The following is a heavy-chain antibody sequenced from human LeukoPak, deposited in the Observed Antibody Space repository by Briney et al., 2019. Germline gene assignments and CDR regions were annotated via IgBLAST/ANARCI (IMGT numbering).Heavy chain of an antibody. Sequence: GGTLRLSCAASRFTFSSYGMSWVRQAPGKGLEWVSAISGSGGSTYYADSVKGRFTISRDNSKNTLYLQMNSLRAEDTAVYYCAKAPVTTCRGAFCYPFDYWGLGTLVTVSS. CDR3: AKAPVTTCRGAFCYPFDY. CDR2: ISGSGGST. CDR1: RFTFSSYG. V-gene: IGHV3-23*01. J-gene: IGHJ4*02. D-gene: IGHD2-15*01.